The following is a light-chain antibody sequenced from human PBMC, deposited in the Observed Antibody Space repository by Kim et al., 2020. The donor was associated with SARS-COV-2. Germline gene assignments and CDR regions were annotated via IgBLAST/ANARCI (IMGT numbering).Light chain of an antibody. V-gene: IGLV3-19*01. J-gene: IGLJ1*01. CDR1: SLRFFY. CDR3: NSRDSSGDLYV. Sequence: SSELTQDPAVSVALGQTVRITCQGDSLRFFYPNWYQQKPGQAPLLVIYGKNNRPSGIPDRFSGSSSGNTASLTITGAQAEDDADYYCNSRDSSGDLYVFGTGTKVTVL. CDR2: GKN.